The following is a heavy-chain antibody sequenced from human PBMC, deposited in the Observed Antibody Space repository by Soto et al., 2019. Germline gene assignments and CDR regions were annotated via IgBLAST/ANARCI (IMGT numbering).Heavy chain of an antibody. CDR1: GFTFSSYN. D-gene: IGHD1-26*01. J-gene: IGHJ4*02. V-gene: IGHV3-21*01. CDR3: ARELGGSHLYYFDY. CDR2: ISSSGRYI. Sequence: EVQLVESGGGLVKPGGSLRLSCAASGFTFSSYNMNWVRQAPGKGLEWVSSISSSGRYIYYADSVKGRFTISRDNAKNSLYLQRNSLRAEDTAVYSCARELGGSHLYYFDYWGQGTLVTVSS.